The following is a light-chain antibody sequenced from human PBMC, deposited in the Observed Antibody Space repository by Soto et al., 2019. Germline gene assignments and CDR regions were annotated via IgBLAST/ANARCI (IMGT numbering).Light chain of an antibody. CDR1: SSDVGGYNY. V-gene: IGLV2-8*01. J-gene: IGLJ3*02. Sequence: QSVLTQPPSASGSPGQSVTISCTGTSSDVGGYNYVSWYQQYPGRAPKLVIYEVTKRPSGVPDRFSGSKSGNTASLTVSGLQAEDEADYYCSSYAASNNFYFVFGGCTKLTVL. CDR3: SSYAASNNFYFV. CDR2: EVT.